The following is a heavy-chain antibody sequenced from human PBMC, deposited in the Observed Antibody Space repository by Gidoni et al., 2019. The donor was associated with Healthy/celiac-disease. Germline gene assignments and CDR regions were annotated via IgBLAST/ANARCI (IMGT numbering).Heavy chain of an antibody. Sequence: EVQLVESADGLVQPGRSLRLPCAASGFTFSSYAMHWARQAPGKGLEYVSAISSNGGSTYYADSVKGRFTISRDNSKNTLYLQMGRLRAEDMAVYYCARGAGSATKKDYFDYWGQGTLVTVSS. D-gene: IGHD1-1*01. CDR1: GFTFSSYA. V-gene: IGHV3-64*02. CDR3: ARGAGSATKKDYFDY. J-gene: IGHJ4*02. CDR2: ISSNGGST.